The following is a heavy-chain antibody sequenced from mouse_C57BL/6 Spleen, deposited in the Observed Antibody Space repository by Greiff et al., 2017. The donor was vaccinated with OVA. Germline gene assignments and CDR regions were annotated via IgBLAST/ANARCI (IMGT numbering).Heavy chain of an antibody. Sequence: LVESGAELVRPGASVTLSCKASGYTFTDYEMHWVKQTPVHGLEWIGAIDPETGGTAYNQKFKGKAILTADKSSSTAYMELRSLTSEDSAVYYCTRGPSTALYAMDYWGQGTSVTVSS. CDR2: IDPETGGT. D-gene: IGHD3-2*01. CDR1: GYTFTDYE. V-gene: IGHV1-15*01. J-gene: IGHJ4*01. CDR3: TRGPSTALYAMDY.